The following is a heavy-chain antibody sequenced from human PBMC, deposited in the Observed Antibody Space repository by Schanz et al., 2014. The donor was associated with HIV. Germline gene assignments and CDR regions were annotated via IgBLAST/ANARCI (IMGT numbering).Heavy chain of an antibody. CDR1: GFTFSSYG. D-gene: IGHD1-26*01. CDR3: AREREESIAYYYYGMDA. CDR2: ISHDGSKK. V-gene: IGHV3-30*03. J-gene: IGHJ6*02. Sequence: VQLLESGGGLAQPGGSLRLSCAASGFTFSSYGMYWVRQAPGKGLEWVAVISHDGSKKYYADSVKGRLTISRDNSKNTLYLQMNSLRAEDTAVYYCAREREESIAYYYYGMDAWGQGTAVTVSS.